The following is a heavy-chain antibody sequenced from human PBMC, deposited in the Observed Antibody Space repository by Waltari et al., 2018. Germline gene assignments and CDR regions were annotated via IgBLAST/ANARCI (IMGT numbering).Heavy chain of an antibody. Sequence: AGIPPPPGQGREGIGTMSYNGATYSSPSLKSRVTVSRDTSKNHLSLKLDSVTAADTAVYYCATYIGASIGTAAFDVWGQGTMVTVSS. CDR2: MSYNGAT. CDR3: ATYIGASIGTAAFDV. V-gene: IGHV4-39*02. D-gene: IGHD5-12*01. J-gene: IGHJ3*01.